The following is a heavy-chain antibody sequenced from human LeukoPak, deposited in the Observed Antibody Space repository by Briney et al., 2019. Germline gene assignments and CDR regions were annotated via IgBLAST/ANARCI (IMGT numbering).Heavy chain of an antibody. CDR3: ARGRAEGNSRGPPDF. V-gene: IGHV4-30-4*07. CDR2: IFYSGST. CDR1: GGSISSGGYS. D-gene: IGHD1/OR15-1a*01. J-gene: IGHJ4*02. Sequence: SETLSLTCAVSGGSISSGGYSWSWLRQPPGTGLEWIGYIFYSGSTYYNPSLKSRVTISLDTSKNQFSLKLTSVIAADTAVYFCARGRAEGNSRGPPDFWGQGTLVTVSS.